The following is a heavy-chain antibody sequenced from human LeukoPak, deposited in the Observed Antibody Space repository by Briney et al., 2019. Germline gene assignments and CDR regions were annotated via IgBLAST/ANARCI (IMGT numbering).Heavy chain of an antibody. V-gene: IGHV1-2*02. D-gene: IGHD6-13*01. CDR3: ARAGSSSRWVNDH. CDR1: GYTXTGXY. CDR2: INPNSGGT. J-gene: IGHJ4*02. Sequence: AASVKVSCKASGYTXTGXYXXXXRXXXGQGXXWXGWINPNSGGTNYAQKFQGRVTMTRDTSISTAYMELSRLRSDDTAVYYCARAGSSSRWVNDHWGQGTLVTVSS.